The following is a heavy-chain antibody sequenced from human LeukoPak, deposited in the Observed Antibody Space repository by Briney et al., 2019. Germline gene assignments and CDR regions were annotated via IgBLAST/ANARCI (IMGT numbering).Heavy chain of an antibody. CDR3: AKDRSDYDFWSGYYTPIRGAFDI. J-gene: IGHJ3*02. D-gene: IGHD3-3*01. CDR2: ISGSGGST. Sequence: GGSLRLSCAASGFTFSSYAMSWVRQAPGKGLEWVSAISGSGGSTYYADSVKGRFTISRDNSKNTLYLQMNSLGAEDTAVYYCAKDRSDYDFWSGYYTPIRGAFDIWGQGTMVTVSS. CDR1: GFTFSSYA. V-gene: IGHV3-23*01.